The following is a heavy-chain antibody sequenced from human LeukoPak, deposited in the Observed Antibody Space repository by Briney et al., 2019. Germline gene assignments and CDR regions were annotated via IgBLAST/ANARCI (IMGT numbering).Heavy chain of an antibody. CDR1: GYSISSGYY. CDR2: INHSGST. J-gene: IGHJ5*02. V-gene: IGHV4-38-2*02. CDR3: ARPDSGGDINWFDP. Sequence: SETLSLTCTVSGYSISSGYYWGWIRQPPGKGLEWIGEINHSGSTNYNPSLKSRVTISVDTSKNQFSLKLSSVTAADTAVYYCARPDSGGDINWFDPWGQGTLVTVSS. D-gene: IGHD6-25*01.